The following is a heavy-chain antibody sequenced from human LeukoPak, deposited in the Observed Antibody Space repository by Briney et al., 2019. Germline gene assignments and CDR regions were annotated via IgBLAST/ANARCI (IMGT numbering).Heavy chain of an antibody. CDR1: GYTLTELS. V-gene: IGHV1-24*01. J-gene: IGHJ5*02. CDR3: ARGSAGYGDFGFDP. D-gene: IGHD4-17*01. Sequence: ASVKVSCKVSGYTLTELSMHWVRQAPGKGLEWMGGFDPEDGETIYAQKFQGRVTMTTDTSTSTAYMELGSLRSDDTAVYYCARGSAGYGDFGFDPWGQGTLVTVSS. CDR2: FDPEDGET.